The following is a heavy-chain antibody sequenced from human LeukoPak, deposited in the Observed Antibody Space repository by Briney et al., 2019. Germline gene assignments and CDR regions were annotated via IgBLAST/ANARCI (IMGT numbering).Heavy chain of an antibody. CDR2: IYPGDSDT. D-gene: IGHD3-10*01. V-gene: IGHV5-51*01. J-gene: IGHJ4*02. CDR1: GYSFTNYW. Sequence: GESLKISCKGSGYSFTNYWIGWVRQMPGKGLEWMGIIYPGDSDTRYSLSFQGQVTISADKSINTAYLQWSSLKASDTAMYYCARRGEDYYFDYWGQGILVTVSS. CDR3: ARRGEDYYFDY.